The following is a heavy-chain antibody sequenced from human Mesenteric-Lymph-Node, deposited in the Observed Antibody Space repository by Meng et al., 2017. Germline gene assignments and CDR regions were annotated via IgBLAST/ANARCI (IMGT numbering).Heavy chain of an antibody. J-gene: IGHJ2*01. Sequence: VEVQESGPGLVKPSQTLSLTCTVSGGSISSGDYYWSWIRQPPGKGLEWIGCIYYSGSTYYNPSLKGRVTISVDTSKNQFSLKLSSVTAADTAVYYCARGYYDSSGYGYWYFDLWGRGTLVTVSS. V-gene: IGHV4-30-4*01. CDR2: IYYSGST. D-gene: IGHD3-22*01. CDR3: ARGYYDSSGYGYWYFDL. CDR1: GGSISSGDYY.